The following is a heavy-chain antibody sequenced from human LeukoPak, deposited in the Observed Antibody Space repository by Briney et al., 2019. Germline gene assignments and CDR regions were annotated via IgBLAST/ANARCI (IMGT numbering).Heavy chain of an antibody. D-gene: IGHD6-19*01. CDR2: IDPSDSYI. J-gene: IGHJ4*02. CDR1: GFSFPSYW. CDR3: ARRGGYSSGWYRYDY. V-gene: IGHV5-10-1*01. Sequence: GESLKISCKGSGFSFPSYWISWVRQMPGKGLEWMGRIDPSDSYINYSPSFQGNVTIPAAKSISTAYLQWSSLKASDTAMYYCARRGGYSSGWYRYDYWGQGTLVTVSS.